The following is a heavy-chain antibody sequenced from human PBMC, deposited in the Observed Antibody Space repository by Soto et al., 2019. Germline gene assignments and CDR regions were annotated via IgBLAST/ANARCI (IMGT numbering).Heavy chain of an antibody. CDR2: VYYSGGT. CDR3: AREETPVSPHYFYYGLDA. J-gene: IGHJ6*02. D-gene: IGHD4-17*01. V-gene: IGHV4-59*01. CDR1: GGSIRGYS. Sequence: SETLSLTCTVSGGSIRGYSWSWIRQPPGKGLEWIGYVYYSGGTNYSPSFKDRVTISVDTTENQFSLKVNSVTAADTAVYYCAREETPVSPHYFYYGLDAWGQGTTVTV.